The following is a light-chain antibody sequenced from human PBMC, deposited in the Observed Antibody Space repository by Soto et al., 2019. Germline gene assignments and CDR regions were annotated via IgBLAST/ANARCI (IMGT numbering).Light chain of an antibody. CDR2: RNN. CDR1: TSDVGGYNY. Sequence: QSVLTQPASVSGSPGQSITIPCTGTTSDVGGYNYVSWYQQLPGTAPKLLIYRNNQRPSGVPDRFSGSKSGTSASLAISGLRSEDEADYYCAAWDDSLSDLVFGGGTKLTVL. V-gene: IGLV1-47*01. CDR3: AAWDDSLSDLV. J-gene: IGLJ2*01.